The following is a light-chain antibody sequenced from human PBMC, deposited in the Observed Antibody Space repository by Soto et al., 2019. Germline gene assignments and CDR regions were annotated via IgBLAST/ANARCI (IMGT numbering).Light chain of an antibody. CDR1: SSDIGDYNY. V-gene: IGLV1-47*01. CDR3: AAWDDSLSGRV. J-gene: IGLJ3*02. Sequence: QSALTQPASVSGSPGQSITISCTGTSSDIGDYNYVSWYQQLPGTAPKLLIYRNNQRPSGVPDRFSGSKSGTSASLAISGLRSEDEADYYCAAWDDSLSGRVFGGGTKVTVL. CDR2: RNN.